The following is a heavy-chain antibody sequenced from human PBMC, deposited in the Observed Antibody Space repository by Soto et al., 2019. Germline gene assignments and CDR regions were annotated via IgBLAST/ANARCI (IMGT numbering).Heavy chain of an antibody. J-gene: IGHJ5*02. CDR2: ISAYNGNT. D-gene: IGHD3-22*01. Sequence: ASVKVSCKASGYTFTSYGISWVRQAPGQGLEWMGWISAYNGNTNYAQKLQGRVTMTTDTSTSTAYMELRSLRSDDTAVYYCARQSLYDSSGYYSFDPWGQGTLVTVS. CDR3: ARQSLYDSSGYYSFDP. CDR1: GYTFTSYG. V-gene: IGHV1-18*04.